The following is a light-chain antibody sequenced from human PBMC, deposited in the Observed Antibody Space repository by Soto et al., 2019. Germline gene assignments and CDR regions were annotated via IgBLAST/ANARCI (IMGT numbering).Light chain of an antibody. CDR2: AAS. Sequence: DLQMTQSPSSLSASVGDRVTITCLASQSVGSYLSWYQHRPGEAPKLLIYAASSLQSGVPSRFSGSGSGTDFTLTISSLQPEDFATYSCQQNYNAPPTFGQGTQVAIK. J-gene: IGKJ1*01. CDR1: QSVGSY. CDR3: QQNYNAPPT. V-gene: IGKV1-39*01.